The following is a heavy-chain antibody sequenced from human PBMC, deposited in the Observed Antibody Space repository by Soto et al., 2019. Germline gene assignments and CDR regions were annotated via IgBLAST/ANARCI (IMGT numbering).Heavy chain of an antibody. CDR3: ARSIAAAGRYTYYYYYGMDV. V-gene: IGHV1-8*02. CDR2: MNPNSGNT. D-gene: IGHD6-13*01. J-gene: IGHJ6*02. CDR1: GYTFTTFG. Sequence: ASVKVSCKASGYTFTTFGISWVRQATGQGLEWMGWMNPNSGNTGYAQKFQGRVTMTRNTSISTDYMELSSLRSEDTAVYYCARSIAAAGRYTYYYYYGMDVWGQGTTVTVSS.